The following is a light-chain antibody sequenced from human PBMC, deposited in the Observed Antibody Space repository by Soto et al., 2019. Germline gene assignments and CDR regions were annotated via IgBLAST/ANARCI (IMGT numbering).Light chain of an antibody. CDR2: EVS. J-gene: IGLJ1*01. CDR1: SSDVGGYNY. CDR3: SSYAGSNNFV. V-gene: IGLV2-8*01. Sequence: QSALTQPPSASGSPGQSVTISCTGTSSDVGGYNYVSWYQQHPGKAPKLMIYEVSKRPSGVPDRFSGSKSGNTASLTVSGLQAEDEAAYYCSSYAGSNNFVFGPGTKLTVL.